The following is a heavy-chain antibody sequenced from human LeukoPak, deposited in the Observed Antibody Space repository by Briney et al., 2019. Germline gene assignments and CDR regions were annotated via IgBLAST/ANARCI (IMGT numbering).Heavy chain of an antibody. CDR2: IYSGGFT. J-gene: IGHJ4*02. V-gene: IGHV3-66*01. CDR1: GFTVSSNH. CDR3: ARDGPFDY. Sequence: GGSLRLYCAASGFTVSSNHMSWVRQAPGKGLEWVSVIYSGGFTSYADSVKGRFIISRDNSKNTLYLQMNSLRAEDTAVYYCARDGPFDYWGQGTLVTVSS.